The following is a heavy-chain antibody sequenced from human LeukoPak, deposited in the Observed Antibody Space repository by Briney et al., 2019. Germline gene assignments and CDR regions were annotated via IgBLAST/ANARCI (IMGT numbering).Heavy chain of an antibody. Sequence: GGSLRLSCAASGFTFSSYAMHWVRQAPGKGLEWVAVISYDGSNKYYADSVKGRFTISRDNSKNTLYLQMNSLRAEDTAVYYCARDRTYDYVWGSYHVYDAFDIWGQGTMVTVSS. CDR2: ISYDGSNK. J-gene: IGHJ3*02. CDR3: ARDRTYDYVWGSYHVYDAFDI. V-gene: IGHV3-30-3*01. CDR1: GFTFSSYA. D-gene: IGHD3-16*02.